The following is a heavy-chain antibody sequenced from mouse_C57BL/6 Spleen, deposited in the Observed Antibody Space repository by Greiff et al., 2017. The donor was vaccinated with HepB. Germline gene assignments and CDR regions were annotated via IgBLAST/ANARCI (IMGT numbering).Heavy chain of an antibody. CDR1: GFTFSDYY. V-gene: IGHV5-16*01. D-gene: IGHD1-1*01. J-gene: IGHJ4*01. CDR2: INYDGSST. CDR3: ARDCYYGSSDYAMNY. Sequence: EVQRVESEGGLVQPGSSMKLSCTASGFTFSDYYMAWVRQVPEKGLEWVANINYDGSSTYYLDSLKSRFIISRDNAKNILYLQMSSLKSEDTATYDCARDCYYGSSDYAMNYWGQGTPVTVSS.